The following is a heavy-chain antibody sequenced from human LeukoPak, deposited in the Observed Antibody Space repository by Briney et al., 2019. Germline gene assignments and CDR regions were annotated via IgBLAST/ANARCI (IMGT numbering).Heavy chain of an antibody. CDR2: ISGSGGST. CDR3: AKSTGPPYFDY. J-gene: IGHJ4*02. V-gene: IGHV3-23*01. Sequence: GESLRLSCAASGFTFGSYAMSWVRQAPGKGLEWVSAISGSGGSTYYADSVKGRFTISRDNSKNTLYLQMNSLRAEDTAVYYCAKSTGPPYFDYWGQGTLVTVSS. CDR1: GFTFGSYA.